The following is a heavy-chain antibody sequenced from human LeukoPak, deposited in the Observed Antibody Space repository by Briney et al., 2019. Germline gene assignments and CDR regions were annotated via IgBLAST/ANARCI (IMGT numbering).Heavy chain of an antibody. J-gene: IGHJ4*02. Sequence: SVKVSCKASGGTFSSYAISWVRQAPGQGLEWMGGIIPIFGTANYAQKFQGRVTMTEDTSTDTAYMELSSLRSEDTAVYYCATVPTPLWFGEFFDYWGQGTLVTVSS. D-gene: IGHD3-10*01. CDR1: GGTFSSYA. CDR3: ATVPTPLWFGEFFDY. CDR2: IIPIFGTA. V-gene: IGHV1-69*06.